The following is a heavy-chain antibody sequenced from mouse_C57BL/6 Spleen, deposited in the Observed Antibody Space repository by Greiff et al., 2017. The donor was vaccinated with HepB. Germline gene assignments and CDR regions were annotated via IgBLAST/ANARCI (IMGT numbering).Heavy chain of an antibody. CDR2: MYPGSGST. CDR3: ARWDYYGSSYEY. D-gene: IGHD1-1*01. CDR1: GYTFTSYW. J-gene: IGHJ2*01. V-gene: IGHV1-55*01. Sequence: YLFNPFSSVKMSCKASGYTFTSYWITWVKQRPGQGLEWIGDMYPGSGSTNYNEKVKSKATLTVDTSSSTAYMQLSSLTSEDSAVYYCARWDYYGSSYEYWGQGTTLTVSS.